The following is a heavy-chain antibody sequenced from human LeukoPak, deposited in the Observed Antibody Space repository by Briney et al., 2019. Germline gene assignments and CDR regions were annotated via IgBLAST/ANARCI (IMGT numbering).Heavy chain of an antibody. J-gene: IGHJ3*02. CDR1: GVSVSDGRYY. CDR3: ATPYCSVISCLDVFYM. V-gene: IGHV4-31*03. CDR2: KYYSGSA. Sequence: PSETLSLTCTVSGVSVSDGRYYWTWIRQHPGKGLEWIGYKYYSGSAKYNPSLKSRLTISIDTSKNQFSLQLSSVTAADTATYYCATPYCSVISCLDVFYMWGQGTRVTVSS. D-gene: IGHD2-15*01.